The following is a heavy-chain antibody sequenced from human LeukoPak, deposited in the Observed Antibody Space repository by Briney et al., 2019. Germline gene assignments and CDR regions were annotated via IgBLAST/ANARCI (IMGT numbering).Heavy chain of an antibody. CDR3: ASTQVVPAAIYWFDP. D-gene: IGHD2-2*01. J-gene: IGHJ5*02. Sequence: PSETLSLTCTVSGGSISSSSYYWSWIRQPPGKGLEWIGEINHSGSTNYNPSLKSRVTISVDTSKNQFSLKLSSVTAGDTAVYYCASTQVVPAAIYWFDPWGQGTLVTVSS. CDR1: GGSISSSSYY. CDR2: INHSGST. V-gene: IGHV4-39*07.